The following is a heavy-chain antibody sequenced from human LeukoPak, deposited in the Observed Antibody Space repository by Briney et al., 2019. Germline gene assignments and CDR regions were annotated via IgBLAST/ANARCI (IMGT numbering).Heavy chain of an antibody. CDR3: ARYPLGAGLPDALDI. CDR1: GFIVSSNY. D-gene: IGHD1-26*01. Sequence: GGSLRLSCAASGFIVSSNYMSWVRQAPGKGLEWVSVIYSGGDTYYADSVKGRFTISRDNSESTLYLQMNSLRAEDTAVYYCARYPLGAGLPDALDIWGQGTLVTVSA. CDR2: IYSGGDT. V-gene: IGHV3-66*01. J-gene: IGHJ3*02.